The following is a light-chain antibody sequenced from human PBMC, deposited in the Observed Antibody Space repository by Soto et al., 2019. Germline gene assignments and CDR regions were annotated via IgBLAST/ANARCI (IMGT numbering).Light chain of an antibody. CDR1: QIISSW. Sequence: DIQMTQSPSTLSASVGDRVTITCRASQIISSWLAWYQQKPGKAPKLLLYKASSLERGVPSRFSGSGSGTEFPVTISSLQTDDLATYYCPQYNSYPYTFGQGTKLEIK. J-gene: IGKJ2*01. CDR3: PQYNSYPYT. CDR2: KAS. V-gene: IGKV1-5*03.